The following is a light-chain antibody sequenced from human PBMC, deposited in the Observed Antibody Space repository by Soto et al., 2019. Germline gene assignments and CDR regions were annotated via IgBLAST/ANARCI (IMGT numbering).Light chain of an antibody. J-gene: IGKJ1*01. V-gene: IGKV3-20*01. CDR1: QSVSSNY. CDR3: QQYGSSPRT. Sequence: EIVLTQSPGTLSLSPGERATLSCRASQSVSSNYLAWYQQITGQAPRLLIHGASSRATGIPDRFSGSGSGTDFTLTISGLKPEEFAVYYCQQYGSSPRTFGQGTKVEIK. CDR2: GAS.